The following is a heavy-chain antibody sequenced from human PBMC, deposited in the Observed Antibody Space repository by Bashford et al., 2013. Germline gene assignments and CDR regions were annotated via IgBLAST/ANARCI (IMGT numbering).Heavy chain of an antibody. J-gene: IGHJ4*02. Sequence: WVRQAPGQRLEWMGWIHAGNGNRKYSQKFQGRVTITRDTSATTAYMELSSLTSEDTAVYYCARNWGCDFWGQGTLVTVSS. D-gene: IGHD7-27*01. V-gene: IGHV1-3*01. CDR2: IHAGNGNR. CDR3: ARNWGCDF.